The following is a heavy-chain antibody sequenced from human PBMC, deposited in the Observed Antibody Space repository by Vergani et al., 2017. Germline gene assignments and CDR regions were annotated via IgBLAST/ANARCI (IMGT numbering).Heavy chain of an antibody. CDR3: ARDLGTRVYYYGMDV. J-gene: IGHJ6*02. CDR2: ISSSGSTI. Sequence: EVQLVESGGGLVQPGGSLRLSCAASGFTFSSYEMNWVRQAPGKGLEWVSYISSSGSTIYYADSVKGRFTISRDNAKNSLYLQMNSLRAEDTAVYYCARDLGTRVYYYGMDVWGQGTTVTVSS. V-gene: IGHV3-48*03. CDR1: GFTFSSYE. D-gene: IGHD7-27*01.